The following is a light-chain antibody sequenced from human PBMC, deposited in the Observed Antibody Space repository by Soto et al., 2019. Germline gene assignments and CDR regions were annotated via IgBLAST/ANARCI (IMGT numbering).Light chain of an antibody. J-gene: IGKJ5*01. Sequence: IVCTQSPATLSFSPGERATLSCRASQSVSSYLAWYQQKPCQAPRLLIYDTSIRATGIPARFSGSGSGTDFTLTISSLEPEDFAVYYCQQRNSWPPTFTFGQGTRLEIK. V-gene: IGKV3-11*01. CDR3: QQRNSWPPTFT. CDR1: QSVSSY. CDR2: DTS.